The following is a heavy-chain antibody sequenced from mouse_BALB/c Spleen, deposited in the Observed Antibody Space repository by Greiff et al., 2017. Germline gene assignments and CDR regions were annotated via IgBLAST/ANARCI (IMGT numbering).Heavy chain of an antibody. V-gene: IGHV5-15*02. CDR3: ARGGLLRYYFDY. CDR2: ISNLAYSI. J-gene: IGHJ2*01. Sequence: EVQRVESGGGLVQPGGSRKLSCAASGFTFSDYGMAWVRQAPGKGPEWVAFISNLAYSIYYADTVTGRFTISRENAKNILYLEMSSLRSEDTAMYIYARGGLLRYYFDYWGQGTTLTVSS. D-gene: IGHD2-3*01. CDR1: GFTFSDYG.